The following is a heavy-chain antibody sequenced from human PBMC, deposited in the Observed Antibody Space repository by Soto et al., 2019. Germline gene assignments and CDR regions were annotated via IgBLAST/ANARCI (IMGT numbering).Heavy chain of an antibody. CDR2: INHSGST. CDR3: ARGGGQIQLWLPRYFDY. D-gene: IGHD5-18*01. CDR1: GGSFSGYY. V-gene: IGHV4-34*01. Sequence: SETLSLTCAVYGGSFSGYYWSWIRQPPGKGLEWIGEINHSGSTNYNPSLKSRVTISVDTSKNQLSLKLSSVTAADTAFYYCARGGGQIQLWLPRYFDYWGQGTLVTVSS. J-gene: IGHJ4*02.